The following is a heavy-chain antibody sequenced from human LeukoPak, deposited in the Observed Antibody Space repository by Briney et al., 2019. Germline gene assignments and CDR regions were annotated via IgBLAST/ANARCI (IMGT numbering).Heavy chain of an antibody. CDR3: AKSRLKGFFDY. V-gene: IGHV3-23*01. CDR1: GFTFGSYG. Sequence: GGSLRLSCAASGFTFGSYGMSWVRQAPGKGLEWVSSIRGSGANTYYADSVKGRFTISRDNSNNTLYLQMNSLRAEDTAVYYCAKSRLKGFFDYWGQGTLVTVSS. CDR2: IRGSGANT. J-gene: IGHJ4*02.